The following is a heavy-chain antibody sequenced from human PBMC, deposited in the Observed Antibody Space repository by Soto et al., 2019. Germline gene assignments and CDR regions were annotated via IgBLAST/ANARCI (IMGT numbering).Heavy chain of an antibody. Sequence: EVQLVESGGALVQPGGSLRLSCAVSGFTFNNYWMSWVRQAPGKGLEWVANIKQDGNAKYYVDSVKGRYTISRDNAQNSLYLQMNSLRAEDTAVYYCTRITSLEGVYWGQGTLVTVSS. J-gene: IGHJ4*02. CDR1: GFTFNNYW. CDR3: TRITSLEGVY. D-gene: IGHD1-1*01. V-gene: IGHV3-7*05. CDR2: IKQDGNAK.